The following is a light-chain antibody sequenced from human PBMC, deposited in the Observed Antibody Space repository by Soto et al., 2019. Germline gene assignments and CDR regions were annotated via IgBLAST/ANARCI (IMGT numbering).Light chain of an antibody. CDR2: AAS. CDR1: QSITTW. V-gene: IGKV1-39*01. J-gene: IGKJ1*01. CDR3: QQSYNTPPT. Sequence: DIQMTQSPSTLSASVGDRVTITCRASQSITTWLAWYQQKPGKAPKLLIYAASSFQSGVPSRFSGSGSETDFTLTISSLQPEDFATYYCQQSYNTPPTFGQGTKVDIK.